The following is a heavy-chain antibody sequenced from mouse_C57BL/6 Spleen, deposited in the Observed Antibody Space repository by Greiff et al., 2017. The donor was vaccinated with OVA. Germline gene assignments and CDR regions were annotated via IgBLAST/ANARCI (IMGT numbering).Heavy chain of an antibody. CDR1: GYTFTSYW. Sequence: QVQLQQPGAELVKPGASVKMSCKASGYTFTSYWITWVKQRPGQGLEWIGDIYPGSGSTNCNEKFKSKATLTVDTSSSTAYMQLSSLTSEDSAVYYCARPYSNYVGFDYWGQGTTLTVSS. CDR3: ARPYSNYVGFDY. D-gene: IGHD2-5*01. V-gene: IGHV1-55*01. J-gene: IGHJ2*01. CDR2: IYPGSGST.